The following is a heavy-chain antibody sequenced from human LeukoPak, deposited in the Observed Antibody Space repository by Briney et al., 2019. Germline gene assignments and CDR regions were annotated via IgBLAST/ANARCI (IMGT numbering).Heavy chain of an antibody. Sequence: ASVKVSCKASGYTFTNYGFSWVRQAPGQGLEWMGWISAYKGNTNYTQKLQGRVTMTTDTSTSTAYMELRCLRSDDTAVYYCARDSVLLWFGELLEGYYFDYWGQGTLVTVSS. CDR1: GYTFTNYG. D-gene: IGHD3-10*01. V-gene: IGHV1-18*01. J-gene: IGHJ4*02. CDR3: ARDSVLLWFGELLEGYYFDY. CDR2: ISAYKGNT.